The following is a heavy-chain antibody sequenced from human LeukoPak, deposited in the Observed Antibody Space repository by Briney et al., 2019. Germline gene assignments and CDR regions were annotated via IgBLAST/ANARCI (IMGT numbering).Heavy chain of an antibody. CDR3: ARDRDGPAAAGTHFDY. Sequence: ASVKVSCKASEYTFTDYYIHWVRQAPGQGLEWMGWINPNSGGTNYAQKFQGWVTMTRDTSISTAYMELSRLRSDDTAVYYCARDRDGPAAAGTHFDYWGQGTLVTVSS. CDR1: EYTFTDYY. J-gene: IGHJ4*02. V-gene: IGHV1-2*04. CDR2: INPNSGGT. D-gene: IGHD6-13*01.